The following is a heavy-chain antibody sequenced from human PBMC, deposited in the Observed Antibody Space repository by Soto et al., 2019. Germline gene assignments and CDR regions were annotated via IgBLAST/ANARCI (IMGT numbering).Heavy chain of an antibody. D-gene: IGHD2-21*02. Sequence: EVQLVESGGGLVKPGGSLRLSCAASGFTFSSYSMNWVRQAPGKGLEWVSSISSSSSYIYYADSVTGRFTISRANAKNSLYLQKNSLRAEDTAVYYSAREEGYCGGDCPPDYWGQGTLFTFSS. V-gene: IGHV3-21*01. J-gene: IGHJ4*02. CDR3: AREEGYCGGDCPPDY. CDR2: ISSSSSYI. CDR1: GFTFSSYS.